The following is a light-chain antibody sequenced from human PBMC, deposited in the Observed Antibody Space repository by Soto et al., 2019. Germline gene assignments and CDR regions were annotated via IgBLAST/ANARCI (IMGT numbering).Light chain of an antibody. CDR1: NSDVGGYNH. CDR2: DVN. Sequence: QSALTQPRSVSGSPGQSVTVSCTGTNSDVGGYNHVSWYQHYPGKAPKFMIYDVNKRPSGVPDRFSGSKSGNTASLTISGLQAEDEADYYCCSYAGSYTYVFGTGTKLTVL. CDR3: CSYAGSYTYV. V-gene: IGLV2-11*01. J-gene: IGLJ1*01.